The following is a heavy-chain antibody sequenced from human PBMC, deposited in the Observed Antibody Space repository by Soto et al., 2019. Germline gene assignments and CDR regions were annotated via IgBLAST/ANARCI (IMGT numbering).Heavy chain of an antibody. CDR2: ISGSGDIT. V-gene: IGHV3-23*01. CDR1: GITFHNYA. Sequence: GGSLRLSCAASGITFHNYAMSWVRQAPGQGLEWVSVISGSGDITQYVDSVKGRFIISRDNSKNTLYLQMNSLRAEDTAVYHCAKGTVPGYYYHYYMDVWGKGTTVTVSS. J-gene: IGHJ6*03. D-gene: IGHD4-17*01. CDR3: AKGTVPGYYYHYYMDV.